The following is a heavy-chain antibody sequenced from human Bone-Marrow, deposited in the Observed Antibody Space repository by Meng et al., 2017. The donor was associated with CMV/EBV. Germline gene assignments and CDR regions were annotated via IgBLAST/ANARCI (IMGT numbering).Heavy chain of an antibody. CDR2: INHSGST. J-gene: IGHJ4*02. D-gene: IGHD2-2*01. V-gene: IGHV4-34*01. CDR1: GGCFSGYY. Sequence: QLQLQKWGAGLLKPSAPPSSPCAVYGGCFSGYYWSWIRQPPGKGLEWIGEINHSGSTNYNPSLKSRVTISVDTSKNQFSLKLNSVTAADTAVYYCARGYCSSTSCLIDYWGQGTLVTVSS. CDR3: ARGYCSSTSCLIDY.